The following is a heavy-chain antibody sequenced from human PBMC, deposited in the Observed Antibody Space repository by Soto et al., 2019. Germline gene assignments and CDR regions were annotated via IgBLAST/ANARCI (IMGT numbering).Heavy chain of an antibody. J-gene: IGHJ6*02. Sequence: GASVKVSCKASGGTFSTYAINWVRQAPGQGLEWMGGIIPIFATTNYAQKFQGRVTMTTDTSTSTAYMELRSLRSDDTAVYYCASGMCSSTSCYAADYYYYGMDVWGQGTTVTVSS. CDR3: ASGMCSSTSCYAADYYYYGMDV. CDR1: GGTFSTYA. V-gene: IGHV1-69*05. CDR2: IIPIFATT. D-gene: IGHD2-2*01.